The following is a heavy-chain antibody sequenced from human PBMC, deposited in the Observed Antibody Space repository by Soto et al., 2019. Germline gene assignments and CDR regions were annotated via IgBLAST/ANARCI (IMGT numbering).Heavy chain of an antibody. CDR2: ISAAGDP. CDR3: ARTDRDFYGLDV. CDR1: GFTFRNYD. J-gene: IGHJ6*02. Sequence: EVQLVESGGGLVQPGGSLRLSCEASGFTFRNYDMHWVRQVTGKGLEWVSGISAAGDPDYADSVEGRFPISRENAQNSFFLQMNSLRVGDTAVYYCARTDRDFYGLDVWGQGTTVIVSS. V-gene: IGHV3-13*05.